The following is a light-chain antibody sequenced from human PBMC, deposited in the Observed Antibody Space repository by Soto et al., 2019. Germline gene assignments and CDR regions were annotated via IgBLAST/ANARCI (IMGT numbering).Light chain of an antibody. CDR2: DAS. CDR3: RQRSNWPFT. CDR1: QSISSS. Sequence: DIQMTQSPLSLSASVGDRVTITCRASQSISSSLNWYQKKPGKAPNLLIYDASSLQSGVPSSFSGSGSGTDFTLTISSLEPEDFAVYYCRQRSNWPFTFGPGAKVDIK. J-gene: IGKJ3*01. V-gene: IGKV1-39*01.